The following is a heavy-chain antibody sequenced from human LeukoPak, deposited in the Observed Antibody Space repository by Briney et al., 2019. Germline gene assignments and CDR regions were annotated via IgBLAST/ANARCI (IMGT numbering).Heavy chain of an antibody. V-gene: IGHV4-4*07. D-gene: IGHD3-10*01. J-gene: IGHJ4*02. CDR1: GGSISSYY. CDR3: ARTRSSSPGYGSGSYLFDY. Sequence: SSETLSLTCTVSGGSISSYYWSWIRQPAGKGLEWIGRIYTSGSTNYNPSLKSRVTMSVDTSKNQFSLKLSSVTAADTAVYYCARTRSSSPGYGSGSYLFDYWGQGTLVTVSS. CDR2: IYTSGST.